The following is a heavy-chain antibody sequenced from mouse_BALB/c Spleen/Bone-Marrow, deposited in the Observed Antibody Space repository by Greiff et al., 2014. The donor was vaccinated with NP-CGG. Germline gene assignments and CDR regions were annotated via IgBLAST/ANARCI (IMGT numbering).Heavy chain of an antibody. J-gene: IGHJ2*01. Sequence: VQLQQSGPEMVKPGASVRISCKASGYSFIGYFINWVMQSHGKSLEWIGRINPYNSDSVYNQKFRGKATLTVDKSSSMAHMELRSLSSEDSAVYYCSRGGDYWGQGTTLTVSS. CDR3: SRGGDY. V-gene: IGHV1-20*02. CDR2: INPYNSDS. CDR1: GYSFIGYF.